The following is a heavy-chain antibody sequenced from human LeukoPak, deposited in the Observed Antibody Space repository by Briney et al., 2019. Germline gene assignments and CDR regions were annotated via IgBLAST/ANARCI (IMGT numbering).Heavy chain of an antibody. J-gene: IGHJ4*02. Sequence: GGSLRLSCAASGFTLSSYSMNWVRQAPGKGLEWVSYISSSSSTLYYADSVKGRFTISRDNAKNSLYLQMNSLRAEDTAVYYCVGPIGAVAGTHFDYWGQGTLVTVSS. V-gene: IGHV3-48*04. CDR1: GFTLSSYS. D-gene: IGHD6-19*01. CDR2: ISSSSSTL. CDR3: VGPIGAVAGTHFDY.